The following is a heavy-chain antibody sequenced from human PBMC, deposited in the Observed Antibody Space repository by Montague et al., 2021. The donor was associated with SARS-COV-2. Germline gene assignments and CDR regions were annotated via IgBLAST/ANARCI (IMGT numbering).Heavy chain of an antibody. D-gene: IGHD3-9*01. J-gene: IGHJ4*02. Sequence: SLRLSRAASGFTFSSYAMSWVRQAPGKGLEWVSAISGSGGSTYYADSVKGRFTISRDNSKNTLYLQMNSLRAEDTAVYYCAKDLHYDILTGYWDYWGQGTLVTVSS. CDR3: AKDLHYDILTGYWDY. CDR1: GFTFSSYA. V-gene: IGHV3-23*01. CDR2: ISGSGGST.